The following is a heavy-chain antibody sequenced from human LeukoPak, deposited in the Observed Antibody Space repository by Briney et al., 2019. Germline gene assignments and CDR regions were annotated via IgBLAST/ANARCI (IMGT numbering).Heavy chain of an antibody. D-gene: IGHD5-12*01. CDR1: GFTVSSNY. Sequence: PGGSLRLSCAASGFTVSSNYMSWVRQAPGKGLEWVSVIYSGGSTYYADSVKGRFTISRDNSKNTLYLQMNSLRAEDTAVYYCAKDVGYDYGYYFDYWGQGTLVTVSS. CDR3: AKDVGYDYGYYFDY. CDR2: IYSGGST. J-gene: IGHJ4*02. V-gene: IGHV3-66*01.